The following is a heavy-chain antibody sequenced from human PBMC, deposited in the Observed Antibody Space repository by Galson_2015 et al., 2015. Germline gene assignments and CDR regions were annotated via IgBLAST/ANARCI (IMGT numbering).Heavy chain of an antibody. Sequence: PNYAQKFQGRVTITADESTSTAYMELSSLTSEDTAVFYCATSNADVYCSGGSCYLDSWGQGTLVTVSS. J-gene: IGHJ4*02. CDR3: ATSNADVYCSGGSCYLDS. D-gene: IGHD2-15*01. CDR2: P. V-gene: IGHV1-69*01.